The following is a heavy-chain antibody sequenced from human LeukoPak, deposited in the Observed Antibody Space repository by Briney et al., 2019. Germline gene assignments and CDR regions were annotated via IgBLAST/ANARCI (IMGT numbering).Heavy chain of an antibody. CDR1: GFTFSSYG. CDR2: ISYDGSNT. D-gene: IGHD1-26*01. CDR3: ARHPGDFTGIVNYYYMDV. V-gene: IGHV3-30*03. J-gene: IGHJ6*03. Sequence: GGSLRLSCAAFGFTFSSYGMHWVRRAPGKGLEWVTIISYDGSNTYYADSVKGRFTISRDNSKNTLFLQMNSLRVEDTAVYYCARHPGDFTGIVNYYYMDVWGKGTAVTVSS.